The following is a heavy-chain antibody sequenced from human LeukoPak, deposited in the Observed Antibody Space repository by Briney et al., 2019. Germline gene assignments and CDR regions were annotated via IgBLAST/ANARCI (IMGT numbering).Heavy chain of an antibody. J-gene: IGHJ5*02. Sequence: ASVKVSCKASGYTFSNYGVNWVRQAPGQGLEWMAWISGQNGNTKYAQNFQGRVTMTADTSTDTAHMDLRGLRFDDTAVYYCARGGDGATEPSGLIDLWGQGTLVTVSS. V-gene: IGHV1-18*01. CDR3: ARGGDGATEPSGLIDL. D-gene: IGHD4/OR15-4a*01. CDR2: ISGQNGNT. CDR1: GYTFSNYG.